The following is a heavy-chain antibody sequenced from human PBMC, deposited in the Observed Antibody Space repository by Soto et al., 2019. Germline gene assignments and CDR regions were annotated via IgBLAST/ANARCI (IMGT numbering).Heavy chain of an antibody. CDR3: ARDVGYGDFSDAFDI. CDR1: GYTFTSYY. Sequence: ASVKVYCKASGYTFTSYYMHWVRQAPGQGLEWMGIINPSGGSTSYAQKFQGRVTMTRDTSTSTVYMELSSLRSEDTAVYYCARDVGYGDFSDAFDIWGQGTMVTVSS. D-gene: IGHD4-17*01. J-gene: IGHJ3*02. V-gene: IGHV1-46*01. CDR2: INPSGGST.